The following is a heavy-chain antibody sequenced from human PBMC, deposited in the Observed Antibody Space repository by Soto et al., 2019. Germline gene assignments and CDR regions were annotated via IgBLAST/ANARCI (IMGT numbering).Heavy chain of an antibody. CDR1: GFTFSSYG. CDR3: AKDRRICSSTSCYYYFDY. D-gene: IGHD2-2*01. CDR2: ISYDGSNK. Sequence: QVQLVESGGGVVQPGRSLRLSCAASGFTFSSYGMHWVRQAPGKGLEWVAVISYDGSNKYYADSVKGRFTISRDNSKNTLYLQMNSLRAEDTAVYYCAKDRRICSSTSCYYYFDYWGQGTLVTVSS. J-gene: IGHJ4*02. V-gene: IGHV3-30*18.